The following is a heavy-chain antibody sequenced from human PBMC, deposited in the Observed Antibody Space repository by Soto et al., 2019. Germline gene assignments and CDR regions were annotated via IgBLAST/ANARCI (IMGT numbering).Heavy chain of an antibody. J-gene: IGHJ6*02. CDR1: GFTFSSYA. CDR3: ARGLDSSGYPVDYYGMDV. Sequence: PGGSLRLSCAASGFTFSSYAMHWVRQAPGKWLEWVAVISYDGSNKYYADSVKGRFTISRDNSKNTLYLQMNSLRAEDTAVYYCARGLDSSGYPVDYYGMDVWGQGXTVTVSS. D-gene: IGHD3-22*01. CDR2: ISYDGSNK. V-gene: IGHV3-30-3*01.